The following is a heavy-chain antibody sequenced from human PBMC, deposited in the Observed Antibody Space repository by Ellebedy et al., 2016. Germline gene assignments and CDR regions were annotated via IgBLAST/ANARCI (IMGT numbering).Heavy chain of an antibody. CDR3: VSPDY. Sequence: GESLKISCAASGFPVSSNYMSWVRQAPGKGLEWVSTLYSGGFTYYADSVKGRFTISRHNSKNTLYLQMNSLRTEDTAVYYCVSPDYWGQGTLVTVSS. CDR2: LYSGGFT. J-gene: IGHJ4*02. CDR1: GFPVSSNY. V-gene: IGHV3-53*04.